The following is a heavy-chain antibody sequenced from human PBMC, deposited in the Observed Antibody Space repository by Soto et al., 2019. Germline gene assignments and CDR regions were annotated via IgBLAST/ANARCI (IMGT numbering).Heavy chain of an antibody. CDR1: CGSIINFY. CDR2: IFYSGST. D-gene: IGHD3-22*01. J-gene: IGHJ5*01. V-gene: IGHV4-59*01. CDR3: ARANNHSDSSRYSYEYYWDS. Sequence: PSETLSLTCSVSCGSIINFYWTWIRQPPGKGLEWIGNIFYSGSTNYNPSLKSRVTMSVDTSKKQFSLNLSSVTAADTAVYYCARANNHSDSSRYSYEYYWDSWRQVKLGTGSS.